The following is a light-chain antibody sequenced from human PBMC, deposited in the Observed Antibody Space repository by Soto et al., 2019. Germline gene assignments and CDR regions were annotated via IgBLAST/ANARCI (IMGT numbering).Light chain of an antibody. CDR3: QVWDATRVV. J-gene: IGLJ2*01. V-gene: IGLV3-21*02. Sequence: SYVVTQPPSVSLTPGQTAKIACVGNNIGSKTVHWYQPKPGQAPVLVVFDDSDRPSGIPDRFSGSNSGNTATLTISRVEAGDEADYYCQVWDATRVVFGGGTKLTVL. CDR1: NIGSKT. CDR2: DDS.